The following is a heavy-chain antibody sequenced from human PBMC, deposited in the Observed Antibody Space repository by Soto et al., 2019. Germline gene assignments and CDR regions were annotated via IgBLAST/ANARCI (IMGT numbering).Heavy chain of an antibody. Sequence: PSETLSLTCTVSGGSISSGGYYWSWIRQPPGKGLEWIGEINHSGSTNYNPSLKSRVTISVDTSKNQFSLKLSSVTAADTAVYYCARYPITIFGVVIGDASDIWGQGTMVTVSS. D-gene: IGHD3-3*01. CDR2: INHSGST. J-gene: IGHJ3*02. CDR1: GGSISSGGYY. CDR3: ARYPITIFGVVIGDASDI. V-gene: IGHV4-39*07.